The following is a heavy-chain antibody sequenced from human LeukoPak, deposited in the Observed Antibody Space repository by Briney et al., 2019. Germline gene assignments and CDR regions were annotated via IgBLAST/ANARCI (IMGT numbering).Heavy chain of an antibody. J-gene: IGHJ4*02. CDR2: ISRSGSTI. CDR3: ARTATRTYYFDY. CDR1: GFTFSDYY. Sequence: GGSLRLSCAASGFTFSDYYMSWIRQAPGKGLEWVSYISRSGSTIYYADSVKGRFTISRDNSKNTLYLQMNSLRAEDTAVYYCARTATRTYYFDYWGQGTLVTVSS. V-gene: IGHV3-11*04.